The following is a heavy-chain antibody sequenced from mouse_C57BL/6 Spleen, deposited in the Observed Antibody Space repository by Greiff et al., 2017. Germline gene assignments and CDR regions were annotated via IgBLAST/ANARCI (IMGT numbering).Heavy chain of an antibody. D-gene: IGHD1-1*01. CDR1: GFTFSDYG. CDR2: ISRGSSTM. Sequence: EVMLVESGGGLVKPGASLKLSCAASGFTFSDYGMHWVRQAPEKGLEWVAYISRGSSTMYYADTVKGRFTITRANAKNTLFLQMTSLRSGDTAMYYCARSNYYGRGDFDYWGQGTTLTVSS. CDR3: ARSNYYGRGDFDY. J-gene: IGHJ2*01. V-gene: IGHV5-17*01.